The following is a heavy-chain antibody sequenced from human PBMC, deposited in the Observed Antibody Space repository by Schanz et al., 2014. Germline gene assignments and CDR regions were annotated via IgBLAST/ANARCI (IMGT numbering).Heavy chain of an antibody. D-gene: IGHD6-6*01. Sequence: VVLVESGGASVQPGGSLRLSCVASGFTVSSNYMSWIRQAPGKGLEWISYISSGSSTIHYADSVKGRFTISRDNAKNSLFLQMNSLRAEDTAIYYCATSYSSSSYFYVMDVWGQGTTVTVSS. CDR3: ATSYSSSSYFYVMDV. J-gene: IGHJ6*02. V-gene: IGHV3-11*01. CDR1: GFTVSSNY. CDR2: ISSGSSTI.